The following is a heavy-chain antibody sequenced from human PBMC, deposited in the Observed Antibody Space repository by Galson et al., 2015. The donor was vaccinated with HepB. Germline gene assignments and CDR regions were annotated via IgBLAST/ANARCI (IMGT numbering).Heavy chain of an antibody. CDR1: GDSVSSNSAA. D-gene: IGHD6-19*01. Sequence: CAISGDSVSSNSAAWNWIRQSPSRGLEWLGRTYYRSKWYNDYAVSVKSRITINPDTSKNQFSLQLNSVTPEDTAVYYCARPRYSSGWYLWYFDLWGRGTLVTVSS. J-gene: IGHJ2*01. V-gene: IGHV6-1*01. CDR2: TYYRSKWYN. CDR3: ARPRYSSGWYLWYFDL.